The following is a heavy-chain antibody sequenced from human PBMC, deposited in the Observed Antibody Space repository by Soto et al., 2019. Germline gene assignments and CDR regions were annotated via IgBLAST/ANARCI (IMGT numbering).Heavy chain of an antibody. V-gene: IGHV3-30-3*01. CDR2: ISYDGSNK. Sequence: GASLRLSCAASGFTFSSYAMHWVPQAPGKGLEGVAVISYDGSNKYYADSVKGRFTISRDNSKNTLYLQMNSLRAEDTAVYYCARVGQQLVQYYYYYGMDVWGQGTTVTVSS. CDR1: GFTFSSYA. J-gene: IGHJ6*02. D-gene: IGHD6-13*01. CDR3: ARVGQQLVQYYYYYGMDV.